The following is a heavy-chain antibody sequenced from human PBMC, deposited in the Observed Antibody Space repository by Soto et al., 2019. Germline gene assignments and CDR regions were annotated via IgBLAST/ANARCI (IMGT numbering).Heavy chain of an antibody. CDR3: AKDSTSGSYYYYYGMDV. CDR1: GLTFSSYG. CDR2: ISYDGSNK. J-gene: IGHJ6*02. V-gene: IGHV3-30*18. D-gene: IGHD1-26*01. Sequence: GGSLRLSCAASGLTFSSYGMHWVRQAPGKGLEWVAVISYDGSNKYYADSVKGRFTISRDNSKNTLYLQMNSLRAEDTAVYYCAKDSTSGSYYYYYGMDVWGQGTTVTVSS.